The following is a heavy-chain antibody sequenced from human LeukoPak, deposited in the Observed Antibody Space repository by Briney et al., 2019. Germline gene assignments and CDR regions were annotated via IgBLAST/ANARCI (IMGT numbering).Heavy chain of an antibody. CDR3: AKDGLYFDGSTHIYYFDS. V-gene: IGHV3-23*01. CDR2: ITYNGAAT. Sequence: PGGSLRLFCAASGFSFGGYAMTWVRQAPGKGLEWVSSITYNGAATYYLDSVKARFTISRDNSRSTLYLQMDSLTAEDTALYYCAKDGLYFDGSTHIYYFDSWGQGTLVAVSS. J-gene: IGHJ4*02. CDR1: GFSFGGYA. D-gene: IGHD3-9*01.